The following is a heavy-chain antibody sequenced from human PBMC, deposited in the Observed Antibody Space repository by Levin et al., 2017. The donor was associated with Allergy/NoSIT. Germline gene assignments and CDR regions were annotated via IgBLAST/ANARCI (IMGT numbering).Heavy chain of an antibody. D-gene: IGHD3-10*01. CDR2: IGTAGDT. Sequence: GESLKISCAASGFTFSSYDMHWVRQATGKGLEWVSAIGTAGDTYYPGSVKGRFTISRENAKNSLYLQMNSLRAGDTAVYYCARRVYYYGSGSTIQDAFDIWGQGTMVTVSS. CDR3: ARRVYYYGSGSTIQDAFDI. V-gene: IGHV3-13*01. J-gene: IGHJ3*02. CDR1: GFTFSSYD.